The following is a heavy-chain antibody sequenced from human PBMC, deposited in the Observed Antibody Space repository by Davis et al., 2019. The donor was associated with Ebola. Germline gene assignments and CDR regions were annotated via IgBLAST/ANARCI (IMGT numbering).Heavy chain of an antibody. J-gene: IGHJ4*02. CDR3: ARGGYCSSTSCFVTDY. V-gene: IGHV3-7*03. Sequence: GGSLRLSCAASGFTFSSYWMSWVRQAPGKGLEWVANIKQDGSEKYYVDSVKGRFTISRDNAKNSLYLQMNSLRAEDTALYYCARGGYCSSTSCFVTDYWGQGTLVTVSS. D-gene: IGHD2-2*01. CDR1: GFTFSSYW. CDR2: IKQDGSEK.